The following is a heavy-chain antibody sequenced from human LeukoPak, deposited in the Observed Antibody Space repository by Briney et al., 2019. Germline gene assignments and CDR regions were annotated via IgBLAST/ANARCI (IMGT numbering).Heavy chain of an antibody. CDR1: GGSVSSGSYY. V-gene: IGHV4-61*01. J-gene: IGHJ6*02. Sequence: PSETLSLTCTVSGGSVSSGSYYWRWIRQPPGKGLEWIGYIYYSGSTNYNPSLKSRVTISVDTSKNQFSLKLSSVTAADTAVYYCARVGYSYGYGPVVWDYYYGMDVWGQGTTVTVSS. D-gene: IGHD5-18*01. CDR3: ARVGYSYGYGPVVWDYYYGMDV. CDR2: IYYSGST.